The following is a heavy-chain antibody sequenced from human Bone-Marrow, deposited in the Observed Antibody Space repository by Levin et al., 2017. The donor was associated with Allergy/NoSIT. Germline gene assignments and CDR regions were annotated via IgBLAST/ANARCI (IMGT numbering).Heavy chain of an antibody. V-gene: IGHV3-11*01. CDR2: ISSSGSTI. CDR3: ARGKYLSSGIDY. D-gene: IGHD6-25*01. CDR1: GFTFSDYY. J-gene: IGHJ4*02. Sequence: GESLKISCAASGFTFSDYYMSWIRQAPGKGLEWVSYISSSGSTIYYADSVKGRFTISRDNAKNSLYLQMNSLRAEDTAVYYCARGKYLSSGIDYWGQGTLVTVSS.